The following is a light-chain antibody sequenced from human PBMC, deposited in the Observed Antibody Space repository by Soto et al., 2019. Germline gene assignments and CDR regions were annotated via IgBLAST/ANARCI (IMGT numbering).Light chain of an antibody. V-gene: IGKV4-1*01. Sequence: IFMTQSPDSLAVSLGERATINCKSSQSVLYSSNNKNYLAWYQQKPGQPPKLLIYWASTRESGVPDRFSGSGSGTDFTLTISSLQAEDVAVYYCQQYYSTPFTLGPGTKVDIK. CDR1: QSVLYSSNNKNY. CDR3: QQYYSTPFT. CDR2: WAS. J-gene: IGKJ3*01.